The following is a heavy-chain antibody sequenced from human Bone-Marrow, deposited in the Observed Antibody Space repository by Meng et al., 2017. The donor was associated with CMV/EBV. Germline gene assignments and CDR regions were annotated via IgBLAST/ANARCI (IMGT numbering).Heavy chain of an antibody. Sequence: GGSLRLSCAASGFTFEDYGMTWVRQAPGKGLEWVANIKGDESEKFYADSVEGRFTGSRDNAKNSLYLEMNSLRDEDTAVYYCARLTYHKYRVFDSWGQGTLVTVSS. D-gene: IGHD2-2*01. CDR2: IKGDESEK. J-gene: IGHJ4*02. CDR3: ARLTYHKYRVFDS. CDR1: GFTFEDYG. V-gene: IGHV3-7*01.